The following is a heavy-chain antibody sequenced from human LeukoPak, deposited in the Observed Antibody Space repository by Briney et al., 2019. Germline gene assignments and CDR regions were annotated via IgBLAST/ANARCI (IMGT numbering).Heavy chain of an antibody. CDR1: GGTFSSYA. CDR2: ISAYNGNT. J-gene: IGHJ4*02. D-gene: IGHD3-22*01. V-gene: IGHV1-18*01. CDR3: ARERTIPYYYDSSGVFDY. Sequence: GASVKVSCKASGGTFSSYAISWVRQAPGQGLEWMGWISAYNGNTNYAQKLQGRVTMTTDTSTSTAYMELRSLRSDDTAVYYCARERTIPYYYDSSGVFDYWGQGTLVTVSS.